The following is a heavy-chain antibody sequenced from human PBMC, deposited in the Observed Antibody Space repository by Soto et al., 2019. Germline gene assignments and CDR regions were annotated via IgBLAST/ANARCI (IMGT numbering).Heavy chain of an antibody. D-gene: IGHD2-21*01. CDR2: IYYSGST. Sequence: SETLSLTCTVSGGSISSYYWSWIRQPPGKGLEWIGYIYYSGSTNYNPSLKSRVTISVDTSKNQFSLKLSSVTAADTAVYYCARGGALFVGPNAFDIWGQGTMVT. J-gene: IGHJ3*02. V-gene: IGHV4-59*01. CDR1: GGSISSYY. CDR3: ARGGALFVGPNAFDI.